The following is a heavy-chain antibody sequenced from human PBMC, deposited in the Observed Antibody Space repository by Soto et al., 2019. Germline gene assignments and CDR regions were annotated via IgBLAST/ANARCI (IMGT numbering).Heavy chain of an antibody. V-gene: IGHV4-59*01. D-gene: IGHD3-10*01. Sequence: SETLSLTCTVSGVSISTYFWNWIRQVPGKGLEWIGYVYYSVDTNYNPSLKSRLTMSVDTSTNQFSLRLNSVTAADSAAYYCAGSSARGIILDNWGQGVLVTVSS. CDR2: VYYSVDT. CDR3: AGSSARGIILDN. CDR1: GVSISTYF. J-gene: IGHJ4*02.